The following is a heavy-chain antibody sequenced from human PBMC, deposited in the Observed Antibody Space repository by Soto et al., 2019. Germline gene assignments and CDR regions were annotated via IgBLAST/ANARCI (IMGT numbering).Heavy chain of an antibody. D-gene: IGHD5-12*01. J-gene: IGHJ3*02. V-gene: IGHV3-30-3*01. Sequence: GGSLRLSCAASGFTFSSYAMHWVRQAPGKGLEWVAVISYDGSNKYYADSVKGRFTISRDNSKNTLYLQMNSLRAEDTAVYYCARDKRRGWLQPTVAFDIWGQGTMVTVSS. CDR2: ISYDGSNK. CDR3: ARDKRRGWLQPTVAFDI. CDR1: GFTFSSYA.